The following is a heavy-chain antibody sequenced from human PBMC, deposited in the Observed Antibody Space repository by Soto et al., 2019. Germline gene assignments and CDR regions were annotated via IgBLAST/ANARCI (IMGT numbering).Heavy chain of an antibody. D-gene: IGHD6-13*01. CDR2: IYQSGST. J-gene: IGHJ6*02. CDR1: GGSISSRNYY. V-gene: IGHV4-39*07. CDR3: AREGVSSSWYNYYGMDV. Sequence: SETLSLTCTVSGGSISSRNYYWAWIRQPPGKGLEWIGSIYQSGSTSYNPSLKSRVTISVDTSKNQFSLKLSSVTAADTAVYYCAREGVSSSWYNYYGMDVWGQGTTVTVSS.